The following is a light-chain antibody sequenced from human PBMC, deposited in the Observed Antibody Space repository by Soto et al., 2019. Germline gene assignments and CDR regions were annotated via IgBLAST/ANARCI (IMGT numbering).Light chain of an antibody. CDR2: DVS. Sequence: QSALTQPRSVSGSPGQSVTISCTETSSDVGSYNYVSWYQQHPGKAPKLMIYDVSKRPSGVPDRFSGSKSGNTASLTISGLQAEDEADYYCCSYADNYTQVFGTGTKVTVL. J-gene: IGLJ1*01. CDR1: SSDVGSYNY. CDR3: CSYADNYTQV. V-gene: IGLV2-11*01.